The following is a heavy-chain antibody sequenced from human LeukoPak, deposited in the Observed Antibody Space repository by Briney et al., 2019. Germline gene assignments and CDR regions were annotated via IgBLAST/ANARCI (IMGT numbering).Heavy chain of an antibody. Sequence: ASVKVSCKVSGYTLTELSMHWVRQAPGKGLEWMGGFDPEDGETIYAQKFQGRVTITADESTSTAYMELSSLRSEDTAVYYCARGNSGSYLYFDYWGQGTLVTVSS. D-gene: IGHD1-26*01. J-gene: IGHJ4*02. CDR3: ARGNSGSYLYFDY. CDR1: GYTLTELS. V-gene: IGHV1-24*01. CDR2: FDPEDGET.